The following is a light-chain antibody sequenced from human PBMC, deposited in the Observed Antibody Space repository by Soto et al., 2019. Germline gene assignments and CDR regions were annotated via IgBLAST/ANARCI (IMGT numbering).Light chain of an antibody. CDR1: QSISSD. J-gene: IGKJ1*01. Sequence: DIQMTQSPSSLSAHVGDRVAITCRASQSISSDLNWYQQKPGKAPKLLMFGASTLQSGVPSRFSGSASGTDFTLTISSLQPEDFATYYCQQSYSFPRTFGQGPKVDIK. V-gene: IGKV1-39*01. CDR3: QQSYSFPRT. CDR2: GAS.